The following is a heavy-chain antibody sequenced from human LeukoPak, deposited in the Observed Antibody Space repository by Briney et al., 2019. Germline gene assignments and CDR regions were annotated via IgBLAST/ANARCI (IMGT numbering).Heavy chain of an antibody. CDR3: ARGLVGATMTAY. CDR1: GGTFSSYA. Sequence: ASVKASCKASGGTFSSYAISWVRQAPGQGLEWMGRIIPILGIANYAQKFQGRVTITADKSTSTAYMELSSLRSEDTAVYYCARGLVGATMTAYWGQGTLVTVSS. V-gene: IGHV1-69*04. CDR2: IIPILGIA. J-gene: IGHJ4*02. D-gene: IGHD1-26*01.